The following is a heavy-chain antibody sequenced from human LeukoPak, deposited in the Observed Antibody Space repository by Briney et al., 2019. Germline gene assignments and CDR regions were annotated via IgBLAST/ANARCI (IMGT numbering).Heavy chain of an antibody. CDR2: ISSSSSYI. CDR3: ARTPYSSGWHNFDY. Sequence: GGSLRLSCAASGFTFSSYSMNWVRQAPGKGLEWVSSISSSSSYIYYADSVKGRFTISRDNAKNSLYLQMNSLRAGDTAVYYCARTPYSSGWHNFDYWGQGTLVTVSS. D-gene: IGHD6-19*01. V-gene: IGHV3-21*01. CDR1: GFTFSSYS. J-gene: IGHJ4*02.